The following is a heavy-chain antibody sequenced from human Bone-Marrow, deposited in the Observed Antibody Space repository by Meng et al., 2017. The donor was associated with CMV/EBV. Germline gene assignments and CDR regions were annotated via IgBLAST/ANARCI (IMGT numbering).Heavy chain of an antibody. D-gene: IGHD2-2*01. J-gene: IGHJ3*02. V-gene: IGHV3-30-3*01. CDR1: RFTFSTYA. CDR2: ILYDRSNK. CDR3: ARGALSYIVVVAAARVNAFDI. Sequence: GGSLRLSCAASRFTFSTYAMHWVRQAPGKGLEWVALILYDRSNKYYADSVKGRFTISRDNSKNALYLQMNSLRAEDTAVYYCARGALSYIVVVAAARVNAFDIWGQGTRVTVSS.